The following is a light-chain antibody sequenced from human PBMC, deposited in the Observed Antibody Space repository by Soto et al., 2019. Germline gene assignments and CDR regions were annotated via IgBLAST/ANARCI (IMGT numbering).Light chain of an antibody. V-gene: IGKV3-20*01. CDR2: HTS. J-gene: IGKJ1*01. CDR1: QSVGGSS. Sequence: ETGLTQSPCTLSVSPGERATLSCRASQSVGGSSLAWYQQRPGQAPRLLIYHTSYRATGIPDRFSGSGSGTDFTLTICRLEPEDFTVYYCQQYHIPPRTFGQGAKVDI. CDR3: QQYHIPPRT.